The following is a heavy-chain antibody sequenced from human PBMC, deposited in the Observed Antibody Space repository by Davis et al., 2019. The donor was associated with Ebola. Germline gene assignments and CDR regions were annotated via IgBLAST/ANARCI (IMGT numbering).Heavy chain of an antibody. CDR3: ARAEMATTSAWQY. CDR1: GGSFTDYF. Sequence: SETLSLTCAVYGGSFTDYFWSWIRQPPGKALEWIGYVYSGGGTNENSSLKGRATLSIDTSKNQFSLKLRSVTAADTAVYFCARAEMATTSAWQYWGPGVLVTVSS. D-gene: IGHD5-24*01. CDR2: VYSGGGT. V-gene: IGHV4-34*11. J-gene: IGHJ4*02.